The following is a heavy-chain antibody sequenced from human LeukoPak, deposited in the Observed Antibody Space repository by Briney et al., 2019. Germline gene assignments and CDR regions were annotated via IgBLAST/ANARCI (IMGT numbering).Heavy chain of an antibody. V-gene: IGHV3-53*01. J-gene: IGHJ4*02. D-gene: IGHD3-9*01. CDR2: IYADYST. CDR3: AKEIMDDILTGYYN. CDR1: GFIVSNKY. Sequence: GGSLRLSCAASGFIVSNKYMNWVRQAPGKGLEWVSIIYADYSTHYADSVKGRFTISRDNSKNTLYLQMNSLRAEDTAVYYCAKEIMDDILTGYYNWGQGTLVTVSS.